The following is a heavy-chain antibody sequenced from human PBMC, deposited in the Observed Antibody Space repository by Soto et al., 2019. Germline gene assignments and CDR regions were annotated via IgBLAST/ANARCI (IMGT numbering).Heavy chain of an antibody. Sequence: GGSLRLSCAASGFTFSSYGMHWVRQAPGKGLEWVSAIRSASSNKYYADSVEGRFTISRDNAKNSLYLQTNGLGAEDTAVYYCARGSASKSGHLWYFDLWGRGTLVTVSS. J-gene: IGHJ2*01. CDR1: GFTFSSYG. D-gene: IGHD2-8*02. CDR2: IRSASSNK. CDR3: ARGSASKSGHLWYFDL. V-gene: IGHV3-21*01.